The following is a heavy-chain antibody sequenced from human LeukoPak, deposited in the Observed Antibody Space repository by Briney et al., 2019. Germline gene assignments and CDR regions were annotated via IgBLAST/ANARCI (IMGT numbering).Heavy chain of an antibody. CDR3: AKPNYDFLTGYKFFDY. CDR2: ISYDGSNK. V-gene: IGHV3-30*18. J-gene: IGHJ4*02. Sequence: GRSLRLSCAASGFTFSSYGMHWVRQAPGKGLEWVAVISYDGSNKYYADSVKGRFTISRANSKNTLSLQMNSLRAEDTAVYYCAKPNYDFLTGYKFFDYWGQGTLVTVSS. D-gene: IGHD3-9*01. CDR1: GFTFSSYG.